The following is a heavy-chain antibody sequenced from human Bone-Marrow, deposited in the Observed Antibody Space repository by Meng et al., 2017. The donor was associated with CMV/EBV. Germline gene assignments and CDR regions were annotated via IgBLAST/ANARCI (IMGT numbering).Heavy chain of an antibody. CDR3: TRVRYGMDV. J-gene: IGHJ6*02. Sequence: GESLKISCTASGFTFGDYAMSWVRQAPGKGLEWVGFIRSKAYGGTTEYAASVKGRFTISRDDSKSIAYLQMNSLKTEDTAVYYCTRVRYGMDVWGQGTTVTVSS. D-gene: IGHD1-1*01. V-gene: IGHV3-49*04. CDR1: GFTFGDYA. CDR2: IRSKAYGGTT.